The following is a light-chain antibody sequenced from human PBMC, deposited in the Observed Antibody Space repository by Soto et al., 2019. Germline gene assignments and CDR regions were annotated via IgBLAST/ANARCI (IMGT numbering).Light chain of an antibody. CDR2: DAY. CDR3: QQRRIWPPLT. J-gene: IGKJ4*01. V-gene: IGKV3-11*01. CDR1: QSVDIY. Sequence: EVVLTQSPATLSLSPGESATLSCRASQSVDIYLAWYQQKPGQAPRLLIYDAYNRATGIPARFSGSGSGTYFTITISLLAPEDSAVYYRQQRRIWPPLTFGGGTKVEIK.